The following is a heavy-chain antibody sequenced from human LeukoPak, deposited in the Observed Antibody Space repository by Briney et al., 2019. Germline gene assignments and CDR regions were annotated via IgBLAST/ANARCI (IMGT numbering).Heavy chain of an antibody. D-gene: IGHD3-10*01. CDR1: GGSISSYY. CDR2: IYYSGST. CDR3: AMVRGPYRWFDP. Sequence: PSETLSLTCTVSGGSISSYYWSWIRQPPGKGLEWIGYIYYSGSTNYNPSLRSRVTISVDTSKNQFSLKLSSVTAADTAVYYCAMVRGPYRWFDPWGQGTLVTVSS. J-gene: IGHJ5*02. V-gene: IGHV4-59*01.